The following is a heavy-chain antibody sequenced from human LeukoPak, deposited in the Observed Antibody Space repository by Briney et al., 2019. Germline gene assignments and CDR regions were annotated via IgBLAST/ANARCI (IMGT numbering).Heavy chain of an antibody. Sequence: PSETLSLTCAVYGGSFSGYYWSWIRQPPGKGLEWIGEINHSGSTNYNPSLKSRVTISADTSKNQFSLKLSSVTAADTAVYYCASRTGYSYYYYYGMDVWGQGTTVTVSS. V-gene: IGHV4-34*01. D-gene: IGHD2-2*02. CDR3: ASRTGYSYYYYYGMDV. CDR1: GGSFSGYY. J-gene: IGHJ6*02. CDR2: INHSGST.